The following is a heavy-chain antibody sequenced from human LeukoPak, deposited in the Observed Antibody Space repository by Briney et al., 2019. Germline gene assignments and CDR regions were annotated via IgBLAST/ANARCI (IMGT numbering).Heavy chain of an antibody. CDR3: ARKDRSSSPDY. CDR2: IYYSGST. D-gene: IGHD6-6*01. V-gene: IGHV4-31*03. Sequence: SETLSLTCTVSGGSISSGGYYWSWIRQHPGKGLEWIGYIYYSGSTYYNPSLKSRVTISVDRSKNQFSLKLSSVTAADTAVYYCARKDRSSSPDYWGQGTLVTVSS. J-gene: IGHJ4*02. CDR1: GGSISSGGYY.